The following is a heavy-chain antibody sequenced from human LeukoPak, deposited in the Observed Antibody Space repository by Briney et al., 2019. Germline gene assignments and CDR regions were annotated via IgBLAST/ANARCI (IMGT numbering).Heavy chain of an antibody. J-gene: IGHJ4*02. D-gene: IGHD6-19*01. CDR1: GYTFTSYD. CDR2: IIPIFGTA. V-gene: IGHV1-69*05. CDR3: AQHKYSIGPTGNDY. Sequence: SVKVSCKASGYTFTSYDINWVRQAPGQGREWMGRIIPIFGTANYAQKFQGRVTITTDESTSTAYMELSSLRSEDTAVYYCAQHKYSIGPTGNDYWGQGTLVTVSS.